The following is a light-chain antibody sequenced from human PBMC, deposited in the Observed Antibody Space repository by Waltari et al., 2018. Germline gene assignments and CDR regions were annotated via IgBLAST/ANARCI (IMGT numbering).Light chain of an antibody. CDR1: SSNIGNNY. CDR2: RNN. V-gene: IGLV1-47*01. Sequence: QSVLTQPPSASGTPGQRVTISCSGSSSNIGNNYVYWYQQIPGTAPRLLIYRNNQRPSGVPDRFSGSTSGTSASLAISGLRSEDEADYYCAAWDDSLSVLFGGGTKLTVL. CDR3: AAWDDSLSVL. J-gene: IGLJ2*01.